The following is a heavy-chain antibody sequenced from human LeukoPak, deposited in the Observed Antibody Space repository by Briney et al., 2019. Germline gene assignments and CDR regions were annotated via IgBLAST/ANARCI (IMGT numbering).Heavy chain of an antibody. Sequence: QPGGSLRLSCAASGFTFSSYGMHWVRQAPGKGLEWVAFIRYDGSNKYYADSVKGRFTISRDNSKNTLYLQMNSLRAEDTAVYYCAKVLPANDYGIDYWGQGTLVTVSS. J-gene: IGHJ4*02. V-gene: IGHV3-30*02. CDR1: GFTFSSYG. CDR2: IRYDGSNK. D-gene: IGHD4-17*01. CDR3: AKVLPANDYGIDY.